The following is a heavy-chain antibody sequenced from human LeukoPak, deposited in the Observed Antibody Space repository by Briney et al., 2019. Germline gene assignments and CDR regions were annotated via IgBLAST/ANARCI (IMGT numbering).Heavy chain of an antibody. CDR1: GYSFTSYW. V-gene: IGHV5-51*03. Sequence: PGESLKISCRGSGYSFTSYWIGWVRQMPGKGLEWMGIIYPGDSDTRYSPSFQGQVTISADKSISTAYLQWSSLKASDTAMYYCARPWDYGGWEYYFDYWGQGTLVTVSS. CDR2: IYPGDSDT. D-gene: IGHD4/OR15-4a*01. J-gene: IGHJ4*02. CDR3: ARPWDYGGWEYYFDY.